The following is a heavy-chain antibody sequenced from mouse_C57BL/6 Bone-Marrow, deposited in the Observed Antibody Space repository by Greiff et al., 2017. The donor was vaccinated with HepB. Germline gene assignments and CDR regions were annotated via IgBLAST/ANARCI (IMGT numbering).Heavy chain of an antibody. J-gene: IGHJ1*03. V-gene: IGHV1-81*01. D-gene: IGHD1-1*01. Sequence: QVQLQQSGAELARPGPSVKLSCKASGYTFTSYGISWVKQRTGQGLEWIGEIYPRSGNTYYNEKFKGKATLTADKSSSTAYMELRSLTSEDSAVYFCARKGDLYYGSSPLYWYFDVWGTGTTVTVSS. CDR1: GYTFTSYG. CDR2: IYPRSGNT. CDR3: ARKGDLYYGSSPLYWYFDV.